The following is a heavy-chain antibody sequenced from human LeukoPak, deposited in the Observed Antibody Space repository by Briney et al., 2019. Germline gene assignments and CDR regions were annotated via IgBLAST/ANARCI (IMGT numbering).Heavy chain of an antibody. D-gene: IGHD2-2*01. CDR1: GGSISSGGYY. Sequence: SETLSLTCTVSGGSISSGGYYWSWIRQHPGKGLEWIGYIFYSGTTYYNPSLKSRVSISVDTSKIQFYLKVSSVTAADTAVYYCAREGYCTATSCYPDYWGQGTLVTVSS. CDR2: IFYSGTT. V-gene: IGHV4-31*03. J-gene: IGHJ4*02. CDR3: AREGYCTATSCYPDY.